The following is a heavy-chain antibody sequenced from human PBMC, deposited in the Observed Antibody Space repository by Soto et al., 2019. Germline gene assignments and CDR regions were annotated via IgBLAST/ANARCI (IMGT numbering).Heavy chain of an antibody. V-gene: IGHV4-34*01. CDR2: INHSGST. D-gene: IGHD7-27*01. Sequence: PSETLSLTCAVYGGSFSGYYWSWIRQPPGKGLEWIGEINHSGSTNYNPSLKSRVTISVDTSKNQFSLKLSSVTAADTAVYYCARAGRVYPDYWGQGTLVTVSS. J-gene: IGHJ4*02. CDR1: GGSFSGYY. CDR3: ARAGRVYPDY.